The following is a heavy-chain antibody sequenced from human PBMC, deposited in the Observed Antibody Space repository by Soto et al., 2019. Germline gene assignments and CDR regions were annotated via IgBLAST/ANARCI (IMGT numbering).Heavy chain of an antibody. CDR2: ICYSGST. V-gene: IGHV4-30-4*01. Sequence: QVQLQESGPGLVKPSQTLSLTCTVSGGSISSGDYYWSWIRQPPGKGLEWIGSICYSGSTYYNPSLRSRLTISVDTSKNQSPLKLSSVTAADTAVYYCASSRYGYIFYDYWGQGTLVTVSS. CDR1: GGSISSGDYY. CDR3: ASSRYGYIFYDY. J-gene: IGHJ4*02. D-gene: IGHD5-18*01.